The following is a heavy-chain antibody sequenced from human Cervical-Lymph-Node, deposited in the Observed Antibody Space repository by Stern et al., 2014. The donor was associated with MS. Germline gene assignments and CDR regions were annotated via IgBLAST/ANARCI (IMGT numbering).Heavy chain of an antibody. J-gene: IGHJ4*02. V-gene: IGHV1-46*01. CDR2: LHTSVGRT. Sequence: QVQLVQSGAEIRKPWASVKISCKASGYSFTTHYIQWVRQVPGQGLEWVTLLHTSVGRTTCSQNFQGRVAVAGNTSTDTVDLELTGLRYEDTAVYYCARVLSLATSDSWGQGTLVTVSS. D-gene: IGHD6-13*01. CDR3: ARVLSLATSDS. CDR1: GYSFTTHY.